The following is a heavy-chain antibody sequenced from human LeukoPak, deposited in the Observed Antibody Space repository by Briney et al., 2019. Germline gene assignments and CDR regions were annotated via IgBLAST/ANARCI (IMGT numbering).Heavy chain of an antibody. CDR2: INWNGGST. J-gene: IGHJ4*02. CDR1: GFTFEDYD. V-gene: IGHV3-20*04. D-gene: IGHD6-6*01. CDR3: ARGRIAARPHYFDY. Sequence: GGSLRLSCAASGFTFEDYDMSWVRQAPGKGLELVSDINWNGGSTDYADSVKGRFTISRDNVKNSLYLQMNSLRAEDTALYYCARGRIAARPHYFDYWGQGTLVTVSS.